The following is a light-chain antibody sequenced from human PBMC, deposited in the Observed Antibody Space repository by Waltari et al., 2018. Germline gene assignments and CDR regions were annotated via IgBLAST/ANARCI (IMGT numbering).Light chain of an antibody. V-gene: IGKV3-20*01. J-gene: IGKJ3*01. CDR1: QSVSNNY. CDR3: QQYGKLSGIT. Sequence: EIVLTQSPGTLSLSPGERATLSCRASQSVSNNYLAWYQQKPDQAPRLLIYGASSRATGIPDRFSGSGSGTDFSLTISRLEPEDFAVYYCQQYGKLSGITFGPGTKVDIK. CDR2: GAS.